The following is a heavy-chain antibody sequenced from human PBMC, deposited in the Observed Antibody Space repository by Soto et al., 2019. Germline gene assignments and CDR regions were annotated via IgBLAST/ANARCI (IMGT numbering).Heavy chain of an antibody. CDR1: GYTFTSYG. CDR2: INAANGDT. V-gene: IGHV1-3*01. J-gene: IGHJ5*02. CDR3: VRTHVSATGIDWFDP. D-gene: IGHD6-13*01. Sequence: GASVKVSCKASGYTFTSYGIHWVRQAPGQRLEWMGWINAANGDTKYSPKFQGRVTITRETSASTAYMELSSLRSEDTAVYYCVRTHVSATGIDWFDPWGQRTLVTVSS.